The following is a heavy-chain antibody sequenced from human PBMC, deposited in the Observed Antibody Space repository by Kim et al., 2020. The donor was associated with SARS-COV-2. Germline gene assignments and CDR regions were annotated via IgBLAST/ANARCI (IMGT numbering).Heavy chain of an antibody. CDR3: AKGQRWFDP. J-gene: IGHJ5*02. CDR2: IYSGGSST. D-gene: IGHD6-25*01. V-gene: IGHV3-23*03. CDR1: GFTFSSYA. Sequence: GGSLRLSCAASGFTFSSYAMSWVRQAPGKGLEWVSVIYSGGSSTYYADSVKGRFTISRDNSKNTLYLQMNSLRAEDTAVYYCAKGQRWFDPWGQGTLVTVSS.